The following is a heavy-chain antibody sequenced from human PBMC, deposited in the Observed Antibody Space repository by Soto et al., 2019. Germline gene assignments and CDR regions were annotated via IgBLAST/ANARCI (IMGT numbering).Heavy chain of an antibody. J-gene: IGHJ2*01. D-gene: IGHD2-15*01. Sequence: QLQLQESGPGLVKPSETLSLTCTVSGGSISSRSYHWGWSRQPPGKGLEWIGSIYYSGSTYYSPSLKSRVTISVDTSKNQFSLKLSSVTAADTAEYYCARSVFGGNPVGYFDLWGRGTPVTVSS. CDR2: IYYSGST. CDR1: GGSISSRSYH. V-gene: IGHV4-39*01. CDR3: ARSVFGGNPVGYFDL.